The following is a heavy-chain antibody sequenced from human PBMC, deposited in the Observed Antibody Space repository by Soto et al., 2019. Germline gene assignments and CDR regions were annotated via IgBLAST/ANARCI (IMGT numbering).Heavy chain of an antibody. Sequence: VQLVESGGGVVQPGRSLRLSFAASGFTFSDYAMHWVRQAPGKGLEWVAVVSHDGRNTHYADSVKGRFTISRDSSKHTVSLEMTSLRAEDTAVYYCAKGGRQWLVTSDFNYWGQGALVTVSS. V-gene: IGHV3-30*18. CDR2: VSHDGRNT. D-gene: IGHD6-19*01. J-gene: IGHJ4*02. CDR1: GFTFSDYA. CDR3: AKGGRQWLVTSDFNY.